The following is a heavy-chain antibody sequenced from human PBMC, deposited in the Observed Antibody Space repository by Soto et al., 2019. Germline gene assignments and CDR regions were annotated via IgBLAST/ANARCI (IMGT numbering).Heavy chain of an antibody. CDR1: GFIFSSYA. V-gene: IGHV3-30-3*01. CDR3: ARDGVDIVATIQLDY. CDR2: ISYDGSNK. J-gene: IGHJ4*02. Sequence: VQLVESGGGLVKPGGSLRLSCAASGFIFSSYAMHWVRQAPGKGLEWVAVISYDGSNKYYADSVKGRFTISRDNSKNTLYLQMNSLRAEDTAVYYCARDGVDIVATIQLDYWGQGTLVTVSS. D-gene: IGHD5-12*01.